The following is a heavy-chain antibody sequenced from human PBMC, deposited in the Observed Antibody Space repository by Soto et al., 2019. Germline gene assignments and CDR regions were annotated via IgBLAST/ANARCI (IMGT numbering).Heavy chain of an antibody. J-gene: IGHJ4*02. Sequence: PSETLSLTCAVYGGSFSGYYWSWIRQPPGKGLEWIGEINHSGSTNYNPSLKSRVTISVDTSKNQFSLKLSSVTAADTAVYYCARSVTRYYFDYWGQGTLVTVSS. CDR3: ARSVTRYYFDY. D-gene: IGHD4-17*01. CDR2: INHSGST. CDR1: GGSFSGYY. V-gene: IGHV4-34*01.